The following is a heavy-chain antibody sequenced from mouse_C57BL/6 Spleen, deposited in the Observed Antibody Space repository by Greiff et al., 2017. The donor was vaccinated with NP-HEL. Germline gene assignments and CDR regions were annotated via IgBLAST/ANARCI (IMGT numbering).Heavy chain of an antibody. J-gene: IGHJ3*01. Sequence: QVQLQQSGAGLVRPGASVTLSCKASGYTFTDYEMHWVKQTPVQGLEWIGAINPGTGGTAYTQKVKGKAILTADKSSSTAYMELRSVTSEDSAVYYCTSRRTDWFAYWGQGTLVTVSA. CDR2: INPGTGGT. V-gene: IGHV1-15*01. CDR1: GYTFTDYE. CDR3: TSRRTDWFAY. D-gene: IGHD4-1*01.